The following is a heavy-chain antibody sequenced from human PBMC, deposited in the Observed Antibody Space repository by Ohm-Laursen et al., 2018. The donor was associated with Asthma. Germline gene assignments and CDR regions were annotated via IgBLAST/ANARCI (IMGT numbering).Heavy chain of an antibody. V-gene: IGHV3-30*04. CDR3: ARDLEYYDFWSVRISPLWFDP. D-gene: IGHD3-3*01. CDR1: GFTFSSNS. CDR2: ISYDGSNK. J-gene: IGHJ5*02. Sequence: SLRLSCTASGFTFSSNSMHWVRQAPGKGLEWVAVISYDGSNKYYADSVKGRFTISRDNSKNTLYLQMNSLRAEDTAVYYCARDLEYYDFWSVRISPLWFDPWGQGTLVTVSS.